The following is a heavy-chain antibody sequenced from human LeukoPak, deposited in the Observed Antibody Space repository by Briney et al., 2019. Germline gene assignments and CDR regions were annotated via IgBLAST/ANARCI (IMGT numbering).Heavy chain of an antibody. J-gene: IGHJ4*02. V-gene: IGHV3-30*02. Sequence: GGSLRLSCAASGFTFSSYGMHWVRQAPGKGLEWVAFIRYGGSNKYYADSVKGRFTISRDNSKNTLYLQMNSLRAEDTAVYYCAKSLGYCSSTSCPFDYWGQGTLVTVSS. CDR1: GFTFSSYG. D-gene: IGHD2-2*01. CDR3: AKSLGYCSSTSCPFDY. CDR2: IRYGGSNK.